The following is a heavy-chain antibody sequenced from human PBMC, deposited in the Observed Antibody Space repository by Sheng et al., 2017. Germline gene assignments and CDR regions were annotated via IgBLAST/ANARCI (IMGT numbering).Heavy chain of an antibody. CDR1: GYSISSGYY. CDR3: ARDRGYYDSSGYYFDY. CDR2: IYHSGST. V-gene: IGHV4-38-2*02. Sequence: QVQLQESGPGLVKPSETLSLTCTVSGYSISSGYYWGWIRQPPGKGLEWIGSIYHSGSTYYNPSLKSRVTISVDTSKNQFSLKLSSVTAADTAVYYCARDRGYYDSSGYYFDYWGQGTLVTV. D-gene: IGHD3-22*01. J-gene: IGHJ4*02.